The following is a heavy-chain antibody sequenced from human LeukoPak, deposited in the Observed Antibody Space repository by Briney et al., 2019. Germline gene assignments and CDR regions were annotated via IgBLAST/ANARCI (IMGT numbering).Heavy chain of an antibody. D-gene: IGHD5-24*01. V-gene: IGHV3-7*01. CDR3: AKWRWRQSEFDY. CDR2: ITPDGHEE. CDR1: GFTFSTYF. Sequence: PGGSLRLSCAACGFTFSTYFMGWVRQAPGKGLECVANITPDGHEEYCVDSVQGRFTISRDNTRNSLFLQMNSLRAEDTAIYYCAKWRWRQSEFDYWGQGTPVTVSS. J-gene: IGHJ4*02.